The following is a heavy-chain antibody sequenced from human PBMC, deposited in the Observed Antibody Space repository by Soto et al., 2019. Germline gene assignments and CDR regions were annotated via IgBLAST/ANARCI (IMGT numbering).Heavy chain of an antibody. Sequence: QVQLQESGPGLVKPSETLSLTCTVSGGSISSYYWSWIRQPPGKGLEWIGYIYYSGSTNYNPSLKSRVTISVDTAKNQFSLKLSSVTAADTAVYYCARVRYYDSSGDLLPTHFDYWGQGTLVTVSS. J-gene: IGHJ4*02. CDR3: ARVRYYDSSGDLLPTHFDY. V-gene: IGHV4-59*01. CDR1: GGSISSYY. CDR2: IYYSGST. D-gene: IGHD3-22*01.